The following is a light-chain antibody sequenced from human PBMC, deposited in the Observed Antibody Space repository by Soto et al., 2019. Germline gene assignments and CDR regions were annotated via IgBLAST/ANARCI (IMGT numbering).Light chain of an antibody. Sequence: IQLTQSPSTLSASTGDRVTITCRASQGISSYLAWYQQKPGKAPKLLIYAASTLQSGVPSRFSGSGSGTDFTLTISCLQSEDFATYYCQQYYSYPLTFGGGTKVDIK. CDR3: QQYYSYPLT. CDR1: QGISSY. V-gene: IGKV1-8*01. J-gene: IGKJ4*01. CDR2: AAS.